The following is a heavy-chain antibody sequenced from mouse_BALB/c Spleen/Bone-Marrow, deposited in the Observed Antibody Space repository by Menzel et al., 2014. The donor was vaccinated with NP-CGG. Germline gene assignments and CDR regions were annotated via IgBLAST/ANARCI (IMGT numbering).Heavy chain of an antibody. Sequence: EVKLVESGGGLVQPGGSLKLSCAASGFDLSRYWMSWVRQAPGKGLEWIGEINPDSSTINYTPSLKDKFIISRDNAKNTLCLQMSKVRSEDTALYYCARPLIYNGNLFAYWGQGTLVTVSA. V-gene: IGHV4-1*02. CDR3: ARPLIYNGNLFAY. CDR1: GFDLSRYW. J-gene: IGHJ3*01. CDR2: INPDSSTI. D-gene: IGHD2-1*01.